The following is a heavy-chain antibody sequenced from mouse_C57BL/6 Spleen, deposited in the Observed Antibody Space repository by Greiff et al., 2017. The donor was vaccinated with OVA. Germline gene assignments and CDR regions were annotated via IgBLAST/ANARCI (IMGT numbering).Heavy chain of an antibody. J-gene: IGHJ4*01. CDR3: ARTGYVRAMDY. Sequence: QVQLQQPGAELVMPGASVKLSCKASGYTFTSYWMHWVKQRPGQGLEWIGEIDPSDSYTNYNQKFKGKSTLTVDKSSSTAYMQLSSLTSEDSAVYYCARTGYVRAMDYWGQGTSVTVSS. D-gene: IGHD3-1*01. CDR2: IDPSDSYT. V-gene: IGHV1-69*01. CDR1: GYTFTSYW.